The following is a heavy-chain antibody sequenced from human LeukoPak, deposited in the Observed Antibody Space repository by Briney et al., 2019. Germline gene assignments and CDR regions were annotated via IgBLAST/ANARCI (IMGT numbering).Heavy chain of an antibody. Sequence: GSLRLSCAASGFTFSTYWMHWVRQAPGKGLVWVSRINPDGTTTSYADSVKGRFTISRDNAKDTVYLQMNSLRVEDTAVYYCTRDRGDSIVGADFDSWGQGTLVTVSS. CDR2: INPDGTTT. D-gene: IGHD1-26*01. CDR1: GFTFSTYW. J-gene: IGHJ4*02. CDR3: TRDRGDSIVGADFDS. V-gene: IGHV3-74*01.